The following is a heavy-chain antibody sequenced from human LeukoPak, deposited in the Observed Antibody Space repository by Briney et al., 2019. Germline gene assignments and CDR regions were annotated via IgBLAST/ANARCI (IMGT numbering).Heavy chain of an antibody. CDR1: GGTFSSYA. J-gene: IGHJ4*02. V-gene: IGHV1-69*13. CDR2: IIPIFGTA. Sequence: GASVKVSCKASGGTFSSYAISWVRQAPGQGLEWMGGIIPIFGTANYAQKFQGRVTITADESTSTAYMELSSLRSEDTAVYYCARGRDYYDSRGYYSYYFDYWGQGTLVTVSS. D-gene: IGHD3-22*01. CDR3: ARGRDYYDSRGYYSYYFDY.